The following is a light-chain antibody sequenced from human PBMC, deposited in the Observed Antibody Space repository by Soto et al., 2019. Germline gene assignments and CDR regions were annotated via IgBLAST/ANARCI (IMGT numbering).Light chain of an antibody. V-gene: IGLV3-21*02. CDR1: VIGSIR. CDR3: QVWDSSSDHVI. CDR2: DDS. Sequence: SYELTQPPSGSVAPGQTASITCGGTVIGSIRVHWYQQKPGQAPVLVVFDDSDRPSGIPERFSGSNSRNTATLTISRVEAGDEADYYCQVWDSSSDHVIFGGGTKLTVL. J-gene: IGLJ2*01.